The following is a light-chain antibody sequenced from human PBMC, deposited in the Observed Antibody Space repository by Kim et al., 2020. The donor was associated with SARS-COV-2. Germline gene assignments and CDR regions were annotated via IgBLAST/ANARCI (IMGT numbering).Light chain of an antibody. Sequence: VYPGERATLSCRASQSVSSNLAWYQQKPGQAPRLLIYGASTRATGIPARFSGSGSGTEFTLTISSLQSEDFAVYYCQQYNNWPFTFGPGTKVDIK. CDR2: GAS. CDR1: QSVSSN. J-gene: IGKJ3*01. V-gene: IGKV3-15*01. CDR3: QQYNNWPFT.